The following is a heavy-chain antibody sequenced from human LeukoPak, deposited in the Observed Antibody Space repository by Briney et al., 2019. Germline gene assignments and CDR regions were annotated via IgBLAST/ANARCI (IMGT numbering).Heavy chain of an antibody. CDR3: ARVLSVTTSAFAI. J-gene: IGHJ3*02. D-gene: IGHD3-22*01. V-gene: IGHV4-59*08. CDR2: IYHSGNT. Sequence: PSETLSLTCTVSGGSISSYYWSWIRQPPGKGLEWIGNIYHSGNTFYNPSLKSRVTISVDTSKNQFSLRLSSVTAADTAVYYCARVLSVTTSAFAIWGQGTMVTVSS. CDR1: GGSISSYY.